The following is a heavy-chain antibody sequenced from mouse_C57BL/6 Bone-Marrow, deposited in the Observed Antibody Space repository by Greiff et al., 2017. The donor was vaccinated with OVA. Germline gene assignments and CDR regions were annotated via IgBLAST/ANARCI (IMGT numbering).Heavy chain of an antibody. V-gene: IGHV5-16*01. D-gene: IGHD2-1*01. CDR3: ARGGAYGNYGFYAY. CDR2: INYDGSST. Sequence: EVQLVESEGGLVQPGSSMKLSCTASGFTFSDYYMAWVRQVPEKGLEWVANINYDGSSTYYLDSLKSRFIISRDNAKNILYLQMSSLKSEDTATYYCARGGAYGNYGFYAYWGQGTLVTVSA. J-gene: IGHJ3*01. CDR1: GFTFSDYY.